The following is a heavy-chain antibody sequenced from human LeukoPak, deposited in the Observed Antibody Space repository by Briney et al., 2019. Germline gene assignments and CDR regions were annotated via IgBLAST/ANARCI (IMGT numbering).Heavy chain of an antibody. Sequence: ASVKVSCKASGYTFTGYYMHWVRQAPGQGLEWMGWINPNSGGTNYAQKFQGRVTMTRDTSISTAYMELSRLRSDDTAVYYCARLGVVVPAAISPSPFDDAFDIWGQGTMVTVSS. J-gene: IGHJ3*02. V-gene: IGHV1-2*02. D-gene: IGHD2-2*01. CDR2: INPNSGGT. CDR3: ARLGVVVPAAISPSPFDDAFDI. CDR1: GYTFTGYY.